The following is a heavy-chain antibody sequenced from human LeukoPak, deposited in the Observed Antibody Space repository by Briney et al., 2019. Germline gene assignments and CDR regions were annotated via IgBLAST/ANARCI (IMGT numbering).Heavy chain of an antibody. CDR3: ARYGLLRLSEINAFDI. CDR2: LYYNGNT. J-gene: IGHJ3*02. CDR1: GGSISSCY. D-gene: IGHD5-18*01. Sequence: SETLSLTCTVSGGSISSCYWAWIRQPPGKGLEWIGSLYYNGNTYYSPSLQSRVTMSVENSKNQFSLKLNSVTAADTAVYYCARYGLLRLSEINAFDIWGQGTMVTVSS. V-gene: IGHV4-39*07.